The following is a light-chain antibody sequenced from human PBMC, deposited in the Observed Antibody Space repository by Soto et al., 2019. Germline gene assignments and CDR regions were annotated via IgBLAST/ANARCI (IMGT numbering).Light chain of an antibody. Sequence: QSVLTQPASVSGSPGQSITISCTGTSSDIGTYNYVSWYQHHPGKAPKLLIYEVSNRPSGVSNRFSGSKSGNTASLTISGLQAEDEADYYCSSYTSSDTLGVFGGGTKVTV. J-gene: IGLJ3*02. CDR2: EVS. CDR1: SSDIGTYNY. CDR3: SSYTSSDTLGV. V-gene: IGLV2-14*01.